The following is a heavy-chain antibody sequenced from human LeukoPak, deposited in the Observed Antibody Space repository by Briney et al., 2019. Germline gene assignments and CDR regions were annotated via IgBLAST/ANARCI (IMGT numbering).Heavy chain of an antibody. CDR1: GGSISSYY. CDR3: ARLGFAGYCSSTSCHDAFDI. J-gene: IGHJ3*02. Sequence: SETLSLTCTVSGGSISSYYWRWIRQPPGKGLEWIGYIYTSGSTNYNPSLKSRVTISVDTSKNQFSLKLSSVTAADTAVYYCARLGFAGYCSSTSCHDAFDIWGQGTMVTVSS. CDR2: IYTSGST. V-gene: IGHV4-4*09. D-gene: IGHD2-2*01.